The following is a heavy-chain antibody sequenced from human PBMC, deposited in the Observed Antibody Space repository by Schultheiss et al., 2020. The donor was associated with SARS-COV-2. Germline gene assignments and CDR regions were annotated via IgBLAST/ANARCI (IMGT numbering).Heavy chain of an antibody. D-gene: IGHD3-22*01. CDR2: IFDTGST. J-gene: IGHJ4*02. CDR1: GGSIRSGAYS. V-gene: IGHV4-30-4*08. CDR3: ARGATGAPYYYDSSGYYFDY. Sequence: SETLSLTCTVSGGSIRSGAYSWNWIRQHPGKGLEWIGDIFDTGSTYYNPSLKSRVTISVDTSKNQFSLKLSSVTAADTAVYYCARGATGAPYYYDSSGYYFDYWGQGTLVTVSS.